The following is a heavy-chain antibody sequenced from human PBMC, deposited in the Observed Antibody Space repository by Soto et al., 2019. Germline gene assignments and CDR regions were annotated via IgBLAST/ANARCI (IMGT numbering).Heavy chain of an antibody. V-gene: IGHV2-5*02. Sequence: QITLKESGPTLVKPTQTLTLTCTFSGLSLSTSGVGVGWIRQPPGKALEWLGIIYWDDVKWYRPSLKSRLTLTKDTSKNQVVLTMTNMDPVDTATYYCAHSDGFGDYFQHWGQGTLVTVSS. J-gene: IGHJ1*01. CDR1: GLSLSTSGVG. D-gene: IGHD3-10*01. CDR3: AHSDGFGDYFQH. CDR2: IYWDDVK.